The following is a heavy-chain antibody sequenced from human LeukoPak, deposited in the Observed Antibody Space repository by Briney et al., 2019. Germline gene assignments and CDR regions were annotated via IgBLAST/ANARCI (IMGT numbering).Heavy chain of an antibody. J-gene: IGHJ5*02. CDR3: ARRLTQYDCFDP. CDR1: GDTVSVNSVT. V-gene: IGHV6-1*01. D-gene: IGHD2-2*01. CDR2: TYYRSTWYN. Sequence: LPTLSLTCVLSGDTVSVNSVTWDWVRQSPSRGLEWLGRTYYRSTWYNDYAVSVRGRITVNPDTSKNQFSLHLNSVTPEDTAVYYCARRLTQYDCFDPWGQGILVTVSS.